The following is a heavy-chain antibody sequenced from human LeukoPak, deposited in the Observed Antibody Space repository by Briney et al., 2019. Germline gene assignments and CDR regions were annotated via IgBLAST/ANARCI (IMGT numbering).Heavy chain of an antibody. CDR1: GGSISNFY. Sequence: SETLSLTCTVSGGSISNFYWSWIRQPPGKGLEWIGYIYYSGTTNYNPSLKSRVTISVDTSKNQFSLKLNSVTAADTAVYYCARGVYIAAAQYGYWGQGTLVTVSS. V-gene: IGHV4-59*01. CDR3: ARGVYIAAAQYGY. CDR2: IYYSGTT. D-gene: IGHD6-13*01. J-gene: IGHJ4*02.